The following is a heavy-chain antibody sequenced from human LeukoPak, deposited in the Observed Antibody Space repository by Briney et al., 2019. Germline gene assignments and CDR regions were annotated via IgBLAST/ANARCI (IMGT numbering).Heavy chain of an antibody. CDR2: IMQDGSEK. J-gene: IGHJ4*02. D-gene: IGHD2-15*01. CDR1: GFTFSSYW. CDR3: ARGRDIVVVVAAETEYYFDY. Sequence: GGSLRLSCAASGFTFSSYWMSWVRQAPGKGLEWVANIMQDGSEKYYVDSVKGRFTISRDNAKNSLYLQMNSLRAEDTAVYYCARGRDIVVVVAAETEYYFDYWGQGTLVTVSS. V-gene: IGHV3-7*03.